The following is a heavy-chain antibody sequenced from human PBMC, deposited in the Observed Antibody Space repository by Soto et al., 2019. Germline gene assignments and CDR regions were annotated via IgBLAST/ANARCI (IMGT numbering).Heavy chain of an antibody. CDR1: GYTFTSYY. V-gene: IGHV5-51*01. CDR3: ATLGYSAL. Sequence: KVSCKASGYTFTSYYMHWVRQAPGQGLEWMGIIYPGDSDTRYSPSFQGQVTISADKSISTAYLQWSSLKASDTAMYYCATLGYSALWGQGTLVTVSS. CDR2: IYPGDSDT. D-gene: IGHD1-26*01. J-gene: IGHJ4*02.